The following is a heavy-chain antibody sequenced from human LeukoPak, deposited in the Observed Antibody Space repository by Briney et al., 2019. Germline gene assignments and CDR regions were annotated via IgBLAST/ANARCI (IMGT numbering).Heavy chain of an antibody. CDR1: GYTFTSYG. J-gene: IGHJ5*02. CDR2: ISAYNGNT. V-gene: IGHV1-18*01. Sequence: ASVKVSCKASGYTFTSYGISWVRQAPGRGLEWMGWISAYNGNTNYAQKLQGRVTMTTDTSTSTAYMELRSLRSDDTAVYYCARGQQWLVENWFDPWGQGTLVTVSS. CDR3: ARGQQWLVENWFDP. D-gene: IGHD6-19*01.